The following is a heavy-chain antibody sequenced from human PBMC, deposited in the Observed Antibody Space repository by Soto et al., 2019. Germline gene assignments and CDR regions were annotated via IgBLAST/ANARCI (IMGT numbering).Heavy chain of an antibody. CDR1: GYPVTAYY. Sequence: QLHLVQSGAVVKKPGASVTVSCSASGYPVTAYYMHWVRQAPGRGFEWMGGINPATGAAKYTQTFQGRVTMPRDTPTSTVFMDLSGLTSEDTAVFYCARGGGVGVAGSAAFDMWGQGTLVTVSS. V-gene: IGHV1-2*02. CDR3: ARGGGVGVAGSAAFDM. J-gene: IGHJ3*02. CDR2: INPATGAA. D-gene: IGHD3-3*01.